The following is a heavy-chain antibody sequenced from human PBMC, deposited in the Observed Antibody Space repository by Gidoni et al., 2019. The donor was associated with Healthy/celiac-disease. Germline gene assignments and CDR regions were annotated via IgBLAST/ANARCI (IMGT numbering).Heavy chain of an antibody. Sequence: QLQLQASGPGLVKPSETLSLTCTVSGGSISSSSYYWGWIRQPPGKGLEWIGSIYYSGSTYYNQSLKSRVTISVDTSKNQFSLKLSSVTAADTAVYYCARHTTGVSWFDPWGQGTLVTVSS. CDR2: IYYSGST. J-gene: IGHJ5*02. CDR1: GGSISSSSYY. CDR3: ARHTTGVSWFDP. D-gene: IGHD1-1*01. V-gene: IGHV4-39*01.